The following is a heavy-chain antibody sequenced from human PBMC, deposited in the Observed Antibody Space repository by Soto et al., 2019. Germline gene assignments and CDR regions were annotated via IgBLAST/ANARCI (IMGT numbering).Heavy chain of an antibody. Sequence: LRLSCAASGFTFSSYWMSWVRQAPGKGLEWVANIKQDGSEKYYVDSVKGRFTISRDNAKNSLYLQMNSLRAEDTAVYYCARDSGDYDFWSGYFLSDYGMDVWGQGTTVTVSS. D-gene: IGHD3-3*01. CDR2: IKQDGSEK. CDR3: ARDSGDYDFWSGYFLSDYGMDV. CDR1: GFTFSSYW. V-gene: IGHV3-7*03. J-gene: IGHJ6*02.